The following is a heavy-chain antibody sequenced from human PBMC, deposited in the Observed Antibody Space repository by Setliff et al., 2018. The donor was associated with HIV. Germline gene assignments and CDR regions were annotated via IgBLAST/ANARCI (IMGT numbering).Heavy chain of an antibody. D-gene: IGHD3-3*01. CDR3: AGDVMEWFGNYFDN. J-gene: IGHJ4*02. CDR1: GGSISSGSDY. V-gene: IGHV4-61*09. Sequence: PSETLSLTCTVSGGSISSGSDYWSWIRQPAGKGLEWIGQIHVSGTTNYNPSWKSRVTISIDTAKHQFSLQLTSVTAADTAVYFCAGDVMEWFGNYFDNWDQGALVTVSS. CDR2: IHVSGTT.